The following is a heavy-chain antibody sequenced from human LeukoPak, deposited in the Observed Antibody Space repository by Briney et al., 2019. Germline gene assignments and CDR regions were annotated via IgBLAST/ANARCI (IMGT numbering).Heavy chain of an antibody. J-gene: IGHJ4*02. V-gene: IGHV3-7*01. Sequence: PGGSLRLSCAASGFTFSSYWMSWVRQAPGKGLEWVANIKQDGSEKYYVDSVKGRFTISRDNAKNSLYLQMNSLRAEDTAVYYCARGRVYGGNPGGYWGQGTPVTVSS. CDR3: ARGRVYGGNPGGY. D-gene: IGHD4-23*01. CDR1: GFTFSSYW. CDR2: IKQDGSEK.